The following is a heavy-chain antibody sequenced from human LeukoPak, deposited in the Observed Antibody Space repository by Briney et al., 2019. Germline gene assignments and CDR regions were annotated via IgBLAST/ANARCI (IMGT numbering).Heavy chain of an antibody. CDR1: GGSISSYY. CDR3: ARVHDSSALDAFDI. CDR2: IYYSGST. D-gene: IGHD3-22*01. Sequence: SETLSLTCTVSGGSISSYYWSWIRQPPEKGLEWIGYIYYSGSTNYNPSLKSRVTISVDTSKNQFSLKLSSVTAADTAVYYCARVHDSSALDAFDIWGQGTMVTVSS. J-gene: IGHJ3*02. V-gene: IGHV4-59*01.